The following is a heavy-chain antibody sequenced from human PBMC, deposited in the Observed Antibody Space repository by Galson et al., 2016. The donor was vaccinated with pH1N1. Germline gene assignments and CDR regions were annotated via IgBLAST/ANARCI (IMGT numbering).Heavy chain of an antibody. CDR3: AHTLYGDYVKWLDP. V-gene: IGHV2-5*02. CDR2: IYWDDDK. J-gene: IGHJ5*02. D-gene: IGHD4-17*01. Sequence: PALVKPTQTLTLTCTFSGFSLSTSGVGVGWIRQPPGKALEWLALIYWDDDKRYSPSLKSRLTITKDTSKNQVVLTMTNMDPVDTATYYCAHTLYGDYVKWLDPWGQGTLVTVSS. CDR1: GFSLSTSGVG.